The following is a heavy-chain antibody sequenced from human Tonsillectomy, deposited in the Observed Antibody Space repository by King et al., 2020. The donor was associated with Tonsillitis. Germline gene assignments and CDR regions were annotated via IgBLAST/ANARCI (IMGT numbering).Heavy chain of an antibody. CDR1: GGSFSGYY. CDR3: DRGDGDGYNPRVRLKWFVP. Sequence: VQLQQWGAGLLKPSETLSLTCAVYGGSFSGYYWSWTRQPPGKGLEWIGEINHSGSTNYNPSLKSRVTISVDTSKNQFSLKLNSVTAADTAVYYCDRGDGDGYNPRVRLKWFVPWGQGTLVTVSS. CDR2: INHSGST. J-gene: IGHJ5*02. V-gene: IGHV4-34*01. D-gene: IGHD5-24*01.